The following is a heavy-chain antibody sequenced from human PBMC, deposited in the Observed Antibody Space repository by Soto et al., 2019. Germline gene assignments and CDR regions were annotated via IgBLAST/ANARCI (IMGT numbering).Heavy chain of an antibody. Sequence: PGGSLRLSCAASGFTVSSNYMSWVRQAPGKGLEWVSVIYSGGSTYYADSVKGRFTISRDNSKNTLYLQMNSLRAEDTAVYYCARDRHGDYDYYYYYMDVWGKGTTVTVSS. CDR3: ARDRHGDYDYYYYYMDV. V-gene: IGHV3-66*01. CDR2: IYSGGST. D-gene: IGHD4-17*01. J-gene: IGHJ6*03. CDR1: GFTVSSNY.